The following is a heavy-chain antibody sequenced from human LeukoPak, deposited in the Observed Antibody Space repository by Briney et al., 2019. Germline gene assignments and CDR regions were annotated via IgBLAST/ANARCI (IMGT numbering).Heavy chain of an antibody. CDR3: ARGRNFDY. CDR2: INHSGST. CDR1: GGSFSGYY. Sequence: SETLSLTCAVYGGSFSGYYWSWIRQPPGKGLEWIGEINHSGSTNHNPSLKSRVTISVDTSKNQFSLKLSSVTAADTAVYYCARGRNFDYWGQGTLVTVSS. D-gene: IGHD1-14*01. V-gene: IGHV4-34*01. J-gene: IGHJ4*02.